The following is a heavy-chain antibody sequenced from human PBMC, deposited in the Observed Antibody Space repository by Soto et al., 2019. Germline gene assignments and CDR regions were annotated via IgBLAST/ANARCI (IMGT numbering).Heavy chain of an antibody. CDR1: GGSISSSSYY. V-gene: IGHV4-39*01. CDR3: ARVLGYCSSTSCYLSGRRGLWFDP. J-gene: IGHJ5*02. D-gene: IGHD2-2*01. Sequence: SETLSLTCTVSGGSISSSSYYWGWIRQPPGKGLEWIGSIYYSGSTYYNQSLKSRVTISVDTSKNQFSLKLSSVTAADTAVYYCARVLGYCSSTSCYLSGRRGLWFDPWGQGTLVTVSS. CDR2: IYYSGST.